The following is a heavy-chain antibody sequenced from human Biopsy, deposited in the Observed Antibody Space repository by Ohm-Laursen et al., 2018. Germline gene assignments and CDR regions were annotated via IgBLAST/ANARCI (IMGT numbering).Heavy chain of an antibody. V-gene: IGHV1-8*02. CDR2: MNPDSGNT. CDR1: GYTFSDYY. J-gene: IGHJ5*02. Sequence: ASVKVSCNASGYTFSDYYLHWVRQAPGQGLEWMGWMNPDSGNTGYAQNFQGRVTMTRNTSISTAYMELSSLRSEDTAVYFCARADPPLFYYGSGSSNWFDPWGQGTLVTVSP. D-gene: IGHD3-10*01. CDR3: ARADPPLFYYGSGSSNWFDP.